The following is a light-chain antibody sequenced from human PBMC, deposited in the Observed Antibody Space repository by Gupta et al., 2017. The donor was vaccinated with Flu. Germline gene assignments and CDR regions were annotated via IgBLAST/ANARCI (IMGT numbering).Light chain of an antibody. CDR1: QSVGSN. V-gene: IGKV3-15*01. CDR3: QQYNNWPPRT. Sequence: IVMTPSPATLSVSPGERATLSCRASQSVGSNLASYQQKPGQAPRRLIYGASTRGTGSTARFSGSGCGTEVTLTISSRQSEDFAVYYCQQYNNWPPRTFGQGTKVEIK. J-gene: IGKJ1*01. CDR2: GAS.